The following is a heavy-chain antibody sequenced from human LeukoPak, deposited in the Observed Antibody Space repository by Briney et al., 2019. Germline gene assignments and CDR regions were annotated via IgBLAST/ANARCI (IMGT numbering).Heavy chain of an antibody. CDR2: IIPIFGTA. J-gene: IGHJ5*02. CDR1: GGTFSSYA. CDR3: ARDRRYYGSGSPHGNWFDP. V-gene: IGHV1-69*06. D-gene: IGHD3-10*01. Sequence: GASVKVSCKASGGTFSSYAISWVRQAPGQGLEWMGGIIPIFGTANYAQKFQGRVTITADKSTSTAYMELSSLRSEDTAVYYCARDRRYYGSGSPHGNWFDPWGQGTLVTVSS.